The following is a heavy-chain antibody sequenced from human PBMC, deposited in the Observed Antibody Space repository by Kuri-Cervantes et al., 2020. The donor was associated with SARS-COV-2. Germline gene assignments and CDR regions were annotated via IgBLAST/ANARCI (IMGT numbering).Heavy chain of an antibody. Sequence: SETLSLTCTVSGGSISSYYWSWIRQPPGKGLEWIGYIYYSGSTNYNPSLKSRVTISVDTSKNQFSLKLSSVTAADPAVYYCAREGLQGVGWFDPWGQGTLVTVSS. CDR3: AREGLQGVGWFDP. CDR1: GGSISSYY. J-gene: IGHJ5*02. CDR2: IYYSGST. D-gene: IGHD4-11*01. V-gene: IGHV4-59*01.